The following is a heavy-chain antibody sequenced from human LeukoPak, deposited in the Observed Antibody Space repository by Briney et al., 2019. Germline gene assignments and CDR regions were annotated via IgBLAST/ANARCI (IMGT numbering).Heavy chain of an antibody. CDR1: GFTFSSYW. Sequence: GGSLRLSCAASGFTFSSYWMSWVRRAPGKGLEWVANIKQDGSEKYYVDSVKGRFTISRDNAKNSLYLQMNSLRAEDTAVYYCARVLGSYYNGGNDYWGQGTLVTVSS. J-gene: IGHJ4*02. D-gene: IGHD3-10*01. CDR2: IKQDGSEK. CDR3: ARVLGSYYNGGNDY. V-gene: IGHV3-7*01.